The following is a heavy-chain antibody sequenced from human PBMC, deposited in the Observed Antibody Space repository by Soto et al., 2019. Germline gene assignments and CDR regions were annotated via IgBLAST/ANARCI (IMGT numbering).Heavy chain of an antibody. CDR3: ARVPDV. J-gene: IGHJ6*02. Sequence: WTWIRQPPGKGLEWIGYIYHSGSTYYNPTLKSRVTISVDRSKNQFSLKLNSVTAADTAVYYCARVPDVWGQGTTVTVSS. CDR2: IYHSGST. V-gene: IGHV4-30-2*01.